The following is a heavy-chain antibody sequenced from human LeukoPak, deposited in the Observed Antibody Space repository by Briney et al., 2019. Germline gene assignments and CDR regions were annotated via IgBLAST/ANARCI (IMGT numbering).Heavy chain of an antibody. V-gene: IGHV3-48*04. CDR3: ARIDAFDI. Sequence: GGSLRLSCAATGFTFTTYTMSWVRQAPGKGLEWVSDISSGSRTISYADSVKGRFTISRDNAKNSLYLQMNSLRAEDTAVYYCARIDAFDIWGQGTMVTVSS. CDR2: ISSGSRTI. CDR1: GFTFTTYT. J-gene: IGHJ3*02.